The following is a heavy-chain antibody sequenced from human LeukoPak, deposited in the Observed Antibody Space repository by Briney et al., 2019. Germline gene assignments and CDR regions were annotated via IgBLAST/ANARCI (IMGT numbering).Heavy chain of an antibody. CDR2: IIPIFGTA. D-gene: IGHD6-6*01. J-gene: IGHJ3*02. CDR3: SGSSVDAFDI. V-gene: IGHV1-69*06. CDR1: GGTFSSYA. Sequence: GASVKASCKASGGTFSSYAISWVRQAPGQGLEWMGGIIPIFGTANYAQKFQGRVTITADKSTSTAYMELSSLRSEDTAVYYCSGSSVDAFDIWGQGTMVTVSS.